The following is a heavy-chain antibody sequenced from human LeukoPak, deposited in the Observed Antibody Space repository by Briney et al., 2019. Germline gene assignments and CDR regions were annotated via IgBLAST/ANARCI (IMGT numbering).Heavy chain of an antibody. D-gene: IGHD6-19*01. CDR2: INQDGSEN. J-gene: IGHJ4*02. CDR1: GFIFSTYA. V-gene: IGHV3-7*03. Sequence: GGALRLSCVASGFIFSTYAMNWVRQAPGKGLEWGAVINQDGSENYYVDSVKGRFTISRDNAKNSLYLQMNSLRAEDTAVYYCAKDPAVAGPPNHFDYWGQGTLVTVSS. CDR3: AKDPAVAGPPNHFDY.